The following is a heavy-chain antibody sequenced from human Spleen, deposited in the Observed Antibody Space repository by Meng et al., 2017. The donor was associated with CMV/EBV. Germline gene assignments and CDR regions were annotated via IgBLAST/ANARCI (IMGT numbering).Heavy chain of an antibody. CDR3: ARANGYSFDY. D-gene: IGHD5-24*01. V-gene: IGHV3-33*01. CDR1: AFTFSNYG. J-gene: IGHJ4*02. Sequence: LSCAASAFTFSNYGVPWVRRAPGEGLEWLALVWFDGSKKYYADSVKGRFTISRDNSKNTVFLQMNSLRAEDTAVYYCARANGYSFDYWGQGALVTVS. CDR2: VWFDGSKK.